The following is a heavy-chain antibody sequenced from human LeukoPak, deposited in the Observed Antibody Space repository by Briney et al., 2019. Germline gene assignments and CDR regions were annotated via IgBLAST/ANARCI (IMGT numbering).Heavy chain of an antibody. CDR3: ARDLWFGELSADNWFDP. Sequence: GASVKVSCTASGYTFSDYYIHWQRQAPGQGLEWMGWINPKSGGTNYAQYFQGRVTMTRDTSSTTVYMDLTRLRSDDTAVYFCARDLWFGELSADNWFDPWGQGTLVTVSS. V-gene: IGHV1-2*02. D-gene: IGHD3-10*01. J-gene: IGHJ5*02. CDR2: INPKSGGT. CDR1: GYTFSDYY.